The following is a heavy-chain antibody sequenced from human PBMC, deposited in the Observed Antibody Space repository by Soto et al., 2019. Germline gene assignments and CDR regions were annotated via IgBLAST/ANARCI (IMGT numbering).Heavy chain of an antibody. V-gene: IGHV3-11*01. CDR3: ARHLEEYSSSSFDY. Sequence: GGSLRLSCAAPGFTFSDYYMSWIRQAPGKGLEWVSYISSSGSTIYYADSVKGRFTISRDNAKNSLYLQMNSLRAEDTAVYYCARHLEEYSSSSFDYWGQGTLVTVSS. CDR1: GFTFSDYY. D-gene: IGHD6-6*01. J-gene: IGHJ4*02. CDR2: ISSSGSTI.